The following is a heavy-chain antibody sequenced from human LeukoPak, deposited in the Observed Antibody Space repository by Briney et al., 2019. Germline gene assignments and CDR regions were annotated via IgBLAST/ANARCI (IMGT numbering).Heavy chain of an antibody. D-gene: IGHD3-9*01. J-gene: IGHJ6*03. Sequence: ASVKVSCKASGGIFSDYALSWVRQAPGQGLEWMGGIIPIFGTANYAQKFQGRVTITADESTSTAYMELSSLRSEDTAVYYCARCSLNYDILTGYYYYYRDVWGKGTTVTISS. CDR3: ARCSLNYDILTGYYYYYRDV. CDR1: GGIFSDYA. V-gene: IGHV1-69*13. CDR2: IIPIFGTA.